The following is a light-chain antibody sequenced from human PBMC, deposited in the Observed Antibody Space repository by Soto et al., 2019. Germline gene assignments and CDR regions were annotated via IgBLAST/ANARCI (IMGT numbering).Light chain of an antibody. V-gene: IGKV3D-20*02. CDR3: QQSYSAPLT. CDR2: DAS. J-gene: IGKJ4*01. Sequence: VLTHSPGTLSFSRGEIATLSFRASLRVSGSQLAWYQQKPGQAPRLLIYDASNRDTGIPARFSGSGSGTDFTLTISSLEPEDFATYYCQQSYSAPLTFGGGTKVDNK. CDR1: LRVSGSQ.